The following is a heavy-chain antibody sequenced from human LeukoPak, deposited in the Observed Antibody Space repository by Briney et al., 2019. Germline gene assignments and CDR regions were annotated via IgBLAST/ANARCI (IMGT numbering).Heavy chain of an antibody. CDR3: AKEGLIVVNGDKIDC. J-gene: IGHJ4*02. Sequence: GGSLRLSCAASGFTFGDSAINWVRRASGKGLEWIAHIRNKGSNHATTYAASVKGRFTISRDDSRNTAFLQMNSVKPEDTAIYYCAKEGLIVVNGDKIDCWGQGTLVTVSS. CDR2: IRNKGSNHAT. V-gene: IGHV3-73*01. D-gene: IGHD3-22*01. CDR1: GFTFGDSA.